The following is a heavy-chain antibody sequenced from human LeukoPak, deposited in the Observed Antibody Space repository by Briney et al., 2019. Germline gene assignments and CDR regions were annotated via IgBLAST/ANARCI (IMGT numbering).Heavy chain of an antibody. Sequence: SETLSLTCTVSGGSISSYYWSWIRQPPGKGLEWIGYIYYSGSTYYNPSLKSRVTISVDTSKNQFSLKLSSVTAADTAVYYCARNYLDIWGQGTMVTVSS. CDR3: ARNYLDI. CDR2: IYYSGST. J-gene: IGHJ3*02. V-gene: IGHV4-30-4*08. D-gene: IGHD3-10*01. CDR1: GGSISSYY.